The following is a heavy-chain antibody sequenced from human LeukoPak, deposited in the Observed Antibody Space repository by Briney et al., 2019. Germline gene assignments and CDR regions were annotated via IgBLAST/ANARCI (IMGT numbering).Heavy chain of an antibody. CDR2: ISAYNGNA. J-gene: IGHJ1*01. Sequence: ASVKVSCKASGYTFTSYGISWVRQAPGQGLECMGWISAYNGNANYAQKLQGRVTMTTDTSTSTAYMELRSLRSDDTAVYYCARDVGYCSGGSCYPTEYFQHWGQGTLVTVSS. CDR3: ARDVGYCSGGSCYPTEYFQH. CDR1: GYTFTSYG. V-gene: IGHV1-18*01. D-gene: IGHD2-15*01.